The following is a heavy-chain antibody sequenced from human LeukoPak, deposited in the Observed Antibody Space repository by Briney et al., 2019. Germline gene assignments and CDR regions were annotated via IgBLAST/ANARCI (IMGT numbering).Heavy chain of an antibody. Sequence: GGSLRLSCAASGFTFSSYAMHWVRQAPGKGLEWVAVISYDGSNKYYADSVKGRFTISRDNSKNTLYLQMNSLRAEDTAVCYCARAEVAYGDYVGDYWGQGTLVTVSS. CDR3: ARAEVAYGDYVGDY. D-gene: IGHD4-17*01. J-gene: IGHJ4*02. CDR1: GFTFSSYA. CDR2: ISYDGSNK. V-gene: IGHV3-30-3*01.